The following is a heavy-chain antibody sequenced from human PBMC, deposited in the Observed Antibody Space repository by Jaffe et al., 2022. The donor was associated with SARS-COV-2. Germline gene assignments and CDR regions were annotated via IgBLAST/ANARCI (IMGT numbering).Heavy chain of an antibody. J-gene: IGHJ5*02. V-gene: IGHV4-59*01. CDR2: IYYSGST. CDR3: AARESSGYSVWFDP. CDR1: GGSISSYY. Sequence: QVQLQESGPGLVKPSETLSLTCTVSGGSISSYYWSWIRQPPGKGLEWIGYIYYSGSTNYNPSLKSRVTISVDTSKNQFSLKLSSVTAADTAVYYCAARESSGYSVWFDPWGQGTLVTVSS. D-gene: IGHD3-22*01.